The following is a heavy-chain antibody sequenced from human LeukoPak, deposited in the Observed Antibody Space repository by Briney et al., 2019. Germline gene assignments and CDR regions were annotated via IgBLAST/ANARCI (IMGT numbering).Heavy chain of an antibody. CDR1: GYTFTSYG. CDR3: ARVGDGYNYGPHLAHDY. J-gene: IGHJ4*02. D-gene: IGHD5-24*01. V-gene: IGHV1-18*01. CDR2: ISAYNGNT. Sequence: GASVKVSCKASGYTFTSYGITWVRQAPGQGLEWMGCISAYNGNTNYAQKLQGRVTMTTDTSTSTAYMELRSLRSDDTAVYYCARVGDGYNYGPHLAHDYWGQGTLVTVSS.